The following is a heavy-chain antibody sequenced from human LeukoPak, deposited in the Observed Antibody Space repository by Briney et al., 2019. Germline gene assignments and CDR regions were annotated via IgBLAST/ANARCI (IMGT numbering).Heavy chain of an antibody. J-gene: IGHJ4*02. CDR1: GYTLTDLS. D-gene: IGHD1-26*01. V-gene: IGHV1-24*01. CDR2: FDPEDGET. Sequence: ASLKASCKVSGYTLTDLSMHWVRQAPGKGLEWMGGFDPEDGETFYAQKFQGRVTMTEDTSTDTAYMELSSLRSEDTAVYYCATAPRMAHSELPIDFWGQGTLVTVSS. CDR3: ATAPRMAHSELPIDF.